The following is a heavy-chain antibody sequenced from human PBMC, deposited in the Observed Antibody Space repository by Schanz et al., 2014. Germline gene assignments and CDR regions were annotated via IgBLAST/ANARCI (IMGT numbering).Heavy chain of an antibody. Sequence: QVQLVESGGSVVQPGRSLRLSCAASGFSFNNYGLNWVRQAPGKGLEWVAAISYDGSNSYYADSVKGRFTISRDTSKNTLYLQMSSLRAEDTAVYYCARDYGPGRGYQLLPFDYWGQGTLVTVSS. CDR3: ARDYGPGRGYQLLPFDY. CDR2: ISYDGSNS. CDR1: GFSFNNYG. D-gene: IGHD2-2*01. J-gene: IGHJ4*02. V-gene: IGHV3-30*03.